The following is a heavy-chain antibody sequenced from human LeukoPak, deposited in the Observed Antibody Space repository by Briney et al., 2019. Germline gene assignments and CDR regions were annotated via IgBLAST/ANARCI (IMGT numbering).Heavy chain of an antibody. Sequence: ASVKVSCKASGYTFTSYGISWVRQAPGQGLEWMGWISAYNGNTNYAQKLQGRVTMTTDTSTSTAYMELRSLRSDDTAVYYCARRVYYYYYYGMDVWGQGTTVTVSS. CDR2: ISAYNGNT. V-gene: IGHV1-18*01. CDR1: GYTFTSYG. CDR3: ARRVYYYYYYGMDV. J-gene: IGHJ6*02.